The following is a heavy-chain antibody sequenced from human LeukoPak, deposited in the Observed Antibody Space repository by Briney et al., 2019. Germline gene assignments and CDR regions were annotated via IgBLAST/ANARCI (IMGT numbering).Heavy chain of an antibody. D-gene: IGHD3-22*01. CDR1: GGSFSGYY. J-gene: IGHJ3*02. CDR3: ARSLRRGYSSGYYFAFDI. V-gene: IGHV4-34*01. CDR2: INHSGST. Sequence: PSETLSLTCAVYGGSFSGYYWSWIRQPPGKGLEWIGEINHSGSTNYNPSLKSRVTISVDTSKNQFSLKLSSVTAADTAVYYCARSLRRGYSSGYYFAFDIWGQGTMVTVSS.